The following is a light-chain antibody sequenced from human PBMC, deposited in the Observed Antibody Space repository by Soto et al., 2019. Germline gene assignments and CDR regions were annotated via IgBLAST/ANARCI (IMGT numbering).Light chain of an antibody. V-gene: IGKV3-15*01. CDR1: QSISDT. J-gene: IGKJ1*01. Sequence: EIVMTQSPATLSVSPGERAPLSCRASQSISDTLAWYQQKPGQAPRLLIHGASTRATGFPARFSGSGSGTDFTLTISSLQSEDFAVYYCQQYNNWPWTFGQGTKVDIK. CDR3: QQYNNWPWT. CDR2: GAS.